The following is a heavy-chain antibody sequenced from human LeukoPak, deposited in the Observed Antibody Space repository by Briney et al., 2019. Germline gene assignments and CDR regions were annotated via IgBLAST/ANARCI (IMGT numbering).Heavy chain of an antibody. CDR3: TVGFSSNWYSDYGMGV. Sequence: PGGSLRLSCAASGFTFSSYSMNWVRQAPGKGLEWVSTISGSGGSTYYADSVKGRFTISRDNSKNTLFLQMNSLRAEDTAVYYCTVGFSSNWYSDYGMGVWGQGTTVTVSS. J-gene: IGHJ6*02. D-gene: IGHD6-13*01. V-gene: IGHV3-23*01. CDR1: GFTFSSYS. CDR2: ISGSGGST.